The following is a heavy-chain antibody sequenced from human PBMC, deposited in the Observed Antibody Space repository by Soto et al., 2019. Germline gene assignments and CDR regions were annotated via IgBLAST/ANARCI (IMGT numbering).Heavy chain of an antibody. V-gene: IGHV4-4*07. J-gene: IGHJ4*02. CDR2: FSLSGTT. CDR3: ARGMTPPGAPAWYYFDS. D-gene: IGHD2-8*02. CDR1: GSFITGCSY. Sequence: VQLQKSGPGLMKPSETPSLTCPGSGSFITGCSYWSWVRQAAGKGMEWIGRFSLSGTTSYNPSLRSRVTMSADVSKNQFSLRLTSVTAADTALYYCARGMTPPGAPAWYYFDSWGQGTLVTVSS.